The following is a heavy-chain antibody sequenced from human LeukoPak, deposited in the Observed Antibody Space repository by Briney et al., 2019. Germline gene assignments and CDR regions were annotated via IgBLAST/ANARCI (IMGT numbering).Heavy chain of an antibody. D-gene: IGHD3-10*01. V-gene: IGHV1-69*06. Sequence: SVKVSCKASGGTFSSYGLSWVRQAPGQGLEWMGEIIPMFGTTNYAQKLQGRVTITADKFTSTAYMELSSLTSEDTAVYYCASRFGGAYYFYMDVWGKGTPVTVSS. CDR2: IIPMFGTT. CDR3: ASRFGGAYYFYMDV. J-gene: IGHJ6*03. CDR1: GGTFSSYG.